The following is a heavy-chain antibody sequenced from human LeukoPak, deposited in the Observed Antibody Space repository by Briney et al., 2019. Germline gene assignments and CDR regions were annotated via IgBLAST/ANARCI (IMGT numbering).Heavy chain of an antibody. CDR2: ISSSSSYI. CDR3: ARDVAEGGRDWFDP. Sequence: GGSLRLSCAASGFTFSSYSMNWVRQAPGKGLEWVSSISSSSSYIYYADSVKGRFTISRDNAKNSLYLQMNSLRAEDTAVYYCARDVAEGGRDWFDPWGQGTLVTVSS. J-gene: IGHJ5*02. CDR1: GFTFSSYS. D-gene: IGHD1-26*01. V-gene: IGHV3-21*01.